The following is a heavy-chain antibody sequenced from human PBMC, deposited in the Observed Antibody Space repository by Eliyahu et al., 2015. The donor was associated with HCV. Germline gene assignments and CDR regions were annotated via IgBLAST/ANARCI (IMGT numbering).Heavy chain of an antibody. CDR1: EFTFSSFS. CDR2: ISDDGSKT. Sequence: QVQLVESGGGVVQPGRSLRLSCAAXEFTFSSFSMFWIRHVPGKGLEAVAIISDDGSKTYYADSAKGRFTISRDNSKNTLYLEMNSLRADDTARYYCARHGGGGYNQIDYWGQGTLVTVSS. V-gene: IGHV3-30*04. J-gene: IGHJ4*02. D-gene: IGHD5-24*01. CDR3: ARHGGGGYNQIDY.